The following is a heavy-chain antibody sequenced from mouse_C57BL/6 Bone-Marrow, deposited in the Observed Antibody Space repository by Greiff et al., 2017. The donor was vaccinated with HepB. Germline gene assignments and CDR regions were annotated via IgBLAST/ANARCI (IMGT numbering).Heavy chain of an antibody. V-gene: IGHV1-64*01. J-gene: IGHJ3*01. CDR3: ARPFIPPFAY. CDR2: IHPNSGST. Sequence: QVQLQQPGAELVKPGASVKLSCKASGYTFTSYWMHWVKQRPGQGLERIGMIHPNSGSTNYNEKLKSKTTLTVDKSSSTAYMQRSSLTSEDSSVYYCARPFIPPFAYWGQGTLVTVSA. CDR1: GYTFTSYW. D-gene: IGHD1-1*01.